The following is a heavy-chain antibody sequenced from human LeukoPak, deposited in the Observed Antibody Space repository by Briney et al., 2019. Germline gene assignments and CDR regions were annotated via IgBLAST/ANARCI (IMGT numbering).Heavy chain of an antibody. V-gene: IGHV3-21*01. J-gene: IGHJ4*02. CDR3: ARGHPFWSGYYILY. CDR2: ISSSSSYI. Sequence: GGSLRLSCAASGFTFSSYSMNWVRQAPGKGREWVSSISSSSSYIYYADSVKGRFTISRDNAKNSLYLQMNSLRAEDTAVYYCARGHPFWSGYYILYWGQGTLVTVSS. CDR1: GFTFSSYS. D-gene: IGHD3-3*01.